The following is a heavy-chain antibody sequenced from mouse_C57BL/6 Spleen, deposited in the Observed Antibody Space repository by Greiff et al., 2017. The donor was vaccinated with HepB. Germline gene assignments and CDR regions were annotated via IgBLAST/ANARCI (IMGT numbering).Heavy chain of an antibody. CDR3: ARGNYDGYYLYYFDY. CDR2: ISYDGSN. J-gene: IGHJ2*01. CDR1: GYSITSGYY. Sequence: ESGPGLVKPSQSLSLTCSVTGYSITSGYYWNWIRQFPGNKLEWMGYISYDGSNNYNPSLKNRISITRDTSKNQFFLKLNSVTTEDTATYYCARGNYDGYYLYYFDYWGQGTTLTVSS. V-gene: IGHV3-6*01. D-gene: IGHD2-3*01.